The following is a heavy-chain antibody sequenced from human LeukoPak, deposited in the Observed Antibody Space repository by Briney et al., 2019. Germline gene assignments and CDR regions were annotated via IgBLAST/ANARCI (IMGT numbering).Heavy chain of an antibody. CDR2: ISSSGSTI. CDR3: ARIPIAVAPFDY. J-gene: IGHJ4*02. CDR1: GFTFSSYE. V-gene: IGHV3-48*03. D-gene: IGHD6-19*01. Sequence: GGSLRLSCAASGFTFSSYEMNWVRQAPGKGLEWVSYISSSGSTIYYADSVKGRFTISRDNAKNSLYLQMNSLRAEDTAVYYCARIPIAVAPFDYWGQGTLVTVSS.